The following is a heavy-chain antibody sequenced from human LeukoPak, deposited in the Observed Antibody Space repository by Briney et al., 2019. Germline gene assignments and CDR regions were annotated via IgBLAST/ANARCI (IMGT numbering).Heavy chain of an antibody. Sequence: SETLSLTCAVSGGSISSYYWSWIRQAPGKGLEWIGYIYYSGSTNYNPSLKSRVTISVDTSKNQFSLQLSSVTAADTGVYYWARWSGWNAPDYFDYWGQGTLVTVSS. CDR3: ARWSGWNAPDYFDY. CDR2: IYYSGST. D-gene: IGHD1-1*01. J-gene: IGHJ4*02. V-gene: IGHV4-59*08. CDR1: GGSISSYY.